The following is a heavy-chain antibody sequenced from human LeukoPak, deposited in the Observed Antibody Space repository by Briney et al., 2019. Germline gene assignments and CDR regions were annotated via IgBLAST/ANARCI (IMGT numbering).Heavy chain of an antibody. J-gene: IGHJ3*02. CDR2: IYHSGST. CDR1: GYSISSGYY. CDR3: AGPRGSSNGAFDI. V-gene: IGHV4-38-2*01. Sequence: SETLSLTCAVSGYSISSGYYWGWIRQPPGKGLEWIGNIYHSGSTYYNPSLKSRVTISVDTSKNQFSLKLSSVTAADTAVYYCAGPRGSSNGAFDIWGQGTMVTVSS. D-gene: IGHD4-11*01.